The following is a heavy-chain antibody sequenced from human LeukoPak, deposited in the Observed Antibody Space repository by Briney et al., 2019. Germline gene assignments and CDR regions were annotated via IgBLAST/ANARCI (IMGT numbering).Heavy chain of an antibody. CDR1: GFTFSSYA. CDR2: ISGSGGST. V-gene: IGHV3-23*01. Sequence: GGSLRLSCTASGFTFSSYAMSWVRQAPGKGLEWVSAISGSGGSTYYADSVKGRFTISRDNSKNTLYLQMNSLRAEDTAVYYCAQGRSSGRPYYFDYWGQGTLVTVSS. CDR3: AQGRSSGRPYYFDY. D-gene: IGHD3-22*01. J-gene: IGHJ4*02.